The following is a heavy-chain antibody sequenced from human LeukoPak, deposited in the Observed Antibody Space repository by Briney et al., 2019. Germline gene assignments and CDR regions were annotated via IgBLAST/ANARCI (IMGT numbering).Heavy chain of an antibody. V-gene: IGHV5-51*01. CDR3: ARRRDYYDKGGFDC. CDR1: GYIFTNYW. D-gene: IGHD3-22*01. J-gene: IGHJ4*02. Sequence: PGGSLKISCKGSGYIFTNYWIGWVRQMPGKGLEWMGIIYAGDSDTKYSPSFQGQVTISADRSVSTAYLQWSSLKASDTAMYYCARRRDYYDKGGFDCWGQGTLVTVSS. CDR2: IYAGDSDT.